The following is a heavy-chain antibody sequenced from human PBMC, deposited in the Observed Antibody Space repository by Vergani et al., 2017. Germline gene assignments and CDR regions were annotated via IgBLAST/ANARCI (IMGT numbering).Heavy chain of an antibody. CDR3: ARPYSSGWYPYYFDY. J-gene: IGHJ4*02. Sequence: QVQLVQSGAEVKKPGASVKVSCKASGYTFTGYYMHWVRQAPGQGLEWMGWINPNSGGTNYAQKFQGRVTMTTDTSTSTAYMELRSLRSDDTAVYYCARPYSSGWYPYYFDYWGQGTLVTVSS. V-gene: IGHV1-2*02. CDR1: GYTFTGYY. D-gene: IGHD6-19*01. CDR2: INPNSGGT.